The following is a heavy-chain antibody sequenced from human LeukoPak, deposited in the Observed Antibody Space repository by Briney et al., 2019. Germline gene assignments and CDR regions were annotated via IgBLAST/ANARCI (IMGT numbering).Heavy chain of an antibody. CDR1: GYSFTNYW. J-gene: IGHJ6*03. D-gene: IGHD2-21*02. V-gene: IGHV5-51*01. Sequence: GESLKISCKGSGYSFTNYWIAWVRQMPGKGLESVGIIYPGDSDTRYSPAFQGQVTISADKSSSAAYLQWSTLKASDTAIYYCARQRTASDNYYYMDVWGKGTTVTISS. CDR3: ARQRTASDNYYYMDV. CDR2: IYPGDSDT.